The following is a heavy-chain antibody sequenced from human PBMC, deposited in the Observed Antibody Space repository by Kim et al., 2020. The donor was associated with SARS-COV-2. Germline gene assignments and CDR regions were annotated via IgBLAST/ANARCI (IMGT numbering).Heavy chain of an antibody. CDR1: GGSISSSSYY. Sequence: SETLSLTCTVSGGSISSSSYYWGWLRPPPGKGLEWIGSIYYSGSTYYNPSLKSRVTISVDTSNNQFSLKLSSVTAADTAVYYCARDPYSSSLYDEEYYDYYGMDVWGQGTTVTVSS. CDR3: ARDPYSSSLYDEEYYDYYGMDV. D-gene: IGHD6-13*01. V-gene: IGHV4-39*07. J-gene: IGHJ6*02. CDR2: IYYSGST.